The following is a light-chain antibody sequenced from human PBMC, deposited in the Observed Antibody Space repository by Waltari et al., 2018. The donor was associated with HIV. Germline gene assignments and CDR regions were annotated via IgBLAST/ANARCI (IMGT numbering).Light chain of an antibody. CDR1: TAAVPSSSY. Sequence: VLTQEPSLTVSPGGTVTLTCTSSTAAVPSSSYASWFQQRPGQAPRQLIYSVDKRHAWMTDHFSGSLLGAKAALTLFGAQPEDEADYFCLLYYGGRQPTWVFGGGTKLTV. J-gene: IGLJ3*02. V-gene: IGLV7-43*01. CDR3: LLYYGGRQPTWV. CDR2: SVD.